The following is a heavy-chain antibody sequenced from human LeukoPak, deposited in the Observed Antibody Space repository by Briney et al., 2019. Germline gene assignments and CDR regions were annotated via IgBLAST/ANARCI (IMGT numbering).Heavy chain of an antibody. CDR1: GGSISSYY. V-gene: IGHV4-59*12. Sequence: KTSETLSLTCTVSGGSISSYYWSWIRQPPGKGLEWIGYIYYSGSTYYNPSLKSRVTISVDTSKNQFSLKLSSVTAADTAVYYCARVNPSLSIAVRAFDIWGQGTMVTVSS. CDR3: ARVNPSLSIAVRAFDI. CDR2: IYYSGST. D-gene: IGHD6-19*01. J-gene: IGHJ3*02.